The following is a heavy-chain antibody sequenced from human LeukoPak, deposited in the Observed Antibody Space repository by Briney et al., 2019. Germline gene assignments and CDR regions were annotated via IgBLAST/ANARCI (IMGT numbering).Heavy chain of an antibody. CDR3: ARDSSGYYVNWFDP. CDR1: GGSISIYS. V-gene: IGHV4-4*07. CDR2: IYTSGST. Sequence: SETLSLTCTVSGGSISIYSWSWIRQPAGKGLEWIGRIYTSGSTNYNPSLKSRVTMSVDTSKNQFSLKLSSVTAADTAVYYCARDSSGYYVNWFDPWGQGTLVTVSS. D-gene: IGHD3-22*01. J-gene: IGHJ5*02.